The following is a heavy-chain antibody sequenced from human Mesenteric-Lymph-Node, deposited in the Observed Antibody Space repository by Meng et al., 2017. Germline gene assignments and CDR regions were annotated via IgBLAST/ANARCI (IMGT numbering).Heavy chain of an antibody. J-gene: IGHJ4*02. D-gene: IGHD4-23*01. CDR3: ARQIFEFGYGGNSPFDY. Sequence: QLQLQESGPGLVKPSETLSLPCTVSGGSISSTSYYWGWIRQPPGKGPEWMGSIYYSGSNYHNPSLKSRLTISVDTSKSQLALKLSSVTAADTAVYYCARQIFEFGYGGNSPFDYWGQGTLVTVSS. V-gene: IGHV4-39*01. CDR1: GGSISSTSYY. CDR2: IYYSGSN.